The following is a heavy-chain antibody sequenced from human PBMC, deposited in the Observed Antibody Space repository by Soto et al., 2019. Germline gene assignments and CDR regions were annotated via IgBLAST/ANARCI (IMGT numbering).Heavy chain of an antibody. V-gene: IGHV1-46*01. D-gene: IGHD3-22*01. J-gene: IGHJ2*01. CDR2: INSGGGSA. Sequence: ASVKVSCKASGYTFTNYYMHWVRQAPGQGLEWMGIINSGGGSATYAQKFQGRVTLTTDESTSTAYMELSSLRSEDTAVYYCARERIGTMIVVVTSGFDLWGRGTLVTVSS. CDR3: ARERIGTMIVVVTSGFDL. CDR1: GYTFTNYY.